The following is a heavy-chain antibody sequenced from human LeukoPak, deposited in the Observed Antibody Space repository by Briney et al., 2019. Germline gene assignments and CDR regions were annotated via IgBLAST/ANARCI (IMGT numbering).Heavy chain of an antibody. V-gene: IGHV3-7*01. CDR1: GFTFSTYW. CDR3: ARVRCSSNSCFPDY. Sequence: QPGGSLRLSCAASGFTFSTYWMSWVRQAPGKGLEWVANIKQDGSDKYYVDSVKGRFTISRDNAKNSLFPQMNSLRAEDTAVYYCARVRCSSNSCFPDYWGQGTLVTVSS. CDR2: IKQDGSDK. D-gene: IGHD2-2*01. J-gene: IGHJ4*02.